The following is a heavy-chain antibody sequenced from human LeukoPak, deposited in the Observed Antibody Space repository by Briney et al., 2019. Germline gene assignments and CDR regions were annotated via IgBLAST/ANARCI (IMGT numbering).Heavy chain of an antibody. Sequence: PSETLSLTCTVSGGSISSYYWSWIRQPAGKGLEWIGRIYTSGSTNYNPSLKSRVTMSVDTSKDQFSLKLSSVTAADTAVYYCARDRREYSSSWFFDYWGQGTLVTVSS. J-gene: IGHJ4*02. V-gene: IGHV4-4*07. CDR1: GGSISSYY. CDR2: IYTSGST. D-gene: IGHD6-13*01. CDR3: ARDRREYSSSWFFDY.